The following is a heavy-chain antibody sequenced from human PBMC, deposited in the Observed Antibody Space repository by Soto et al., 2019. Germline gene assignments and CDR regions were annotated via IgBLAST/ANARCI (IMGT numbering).Heavy chain of an antibody. CDR1: GGSISSYY. Sequence: PSETLSLTCTVSGGSISSYYWSWIRQPPGKGLEWIGYIYYSGSTNYNPSLKSRVTISVDTSKNQFSLKLSSVTAADTAVYYCARHKYSTFAFFDYWGQGTLVTVSS. CDR3: ARHKYSTFAFFDY. CDR2: IYYSGST. D-gene: IGHD4-4*01. J-gene: IGHJ4*02. V-gene: IGHV4-59*08.